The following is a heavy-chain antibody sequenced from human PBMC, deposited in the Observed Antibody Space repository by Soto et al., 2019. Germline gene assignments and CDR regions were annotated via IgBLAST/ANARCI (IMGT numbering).Heavy chain of an antibody. CDR3: SRLGGYCSTTSCYGFYGMDV. D-gene: IGHD2-2*01. CDR2: FHYSENT. CDR1: GGSISSGPYS. J-gene: IGHJ6*02. Sequence: QLQLQESGPGLVKPSETLSLTCTVSGGSISSGPYSWGWIRQPPGDGLEWIGTFHYSENTYYNPSLESRVTISVDTSKNQFSLKVTSVTVADTAIYYCSRLGGYCSTTSCYGFYGMDVWGQGTTVIVSS. V-gene: IGHV4-39*01.